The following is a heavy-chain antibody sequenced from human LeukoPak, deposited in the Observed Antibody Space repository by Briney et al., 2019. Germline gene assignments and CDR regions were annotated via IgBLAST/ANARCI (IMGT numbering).Heavy chain of an antibody. J-gene: IGHJ5*02. CDR2: IYYSGST. V-gene: IGHV4-39*01. Sequence: SETLSLTCTVSGGSISSSSYYWGWIRQPPGKGLEWIGSIYYSGSTYYNPSLKSRVTISVDTSKNQFSLKLSSVTAADTAVYYCAGPLGGYCSSTSCPTEFDPWGQGTLVTVSS. CDR3: AGPLGGYCSSTSCPTEFDP. D-gene: IGHD2-2*01. CDR1: GGSISSSSYY.